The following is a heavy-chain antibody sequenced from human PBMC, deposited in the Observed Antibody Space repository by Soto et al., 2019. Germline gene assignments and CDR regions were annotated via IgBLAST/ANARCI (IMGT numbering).Heavy chain of an antibody. CDR3: ARVGYYYDSSGYYLSFDY. Sequence: ASVKVSCKAYGYTFTSYDINWVRQATGQGLEWMGWMNPNSGNTGYAQKFQGRVTMTRNTSISTAYMELSSLRSEDTAVYYCARVGYYYDSSGYYLSFDYWGQGTLVTVSS. CDR2: MNPNSGNT. CDR1: GYTFTSYD. D-gene: IGHD3-22*01. J-gene: IGHJ4*02. V-gene: IGHV1-8*01.